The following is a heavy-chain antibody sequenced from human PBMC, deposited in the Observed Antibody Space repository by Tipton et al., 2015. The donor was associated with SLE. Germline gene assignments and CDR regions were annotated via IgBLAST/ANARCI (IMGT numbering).Heavy chain of an antibody. J-gene: IGHJ4*02. CDR1: GGSFSSYY. CDR2: INHSGST. V-gene: IGHV4-34*01. D-gene: IGHD6-19*01. CDR3: ARGEDSSGWYEGTF. Sequence: TLSLTCAVYGGSFSSYYWSWIRQPPGKGLEWIGEINHSGSTNYNPSLKSRVTISVDTSKNQFSLKLNSVTAADTAVYYCARGEDSSGWYEGTFWGQGTLVTVSS.